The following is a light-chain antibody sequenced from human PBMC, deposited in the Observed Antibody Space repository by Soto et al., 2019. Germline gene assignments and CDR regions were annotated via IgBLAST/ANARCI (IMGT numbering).Light chain of an antibody. Sequence: QSALTQPRSVSGSPGQSVSISCTGTSSDVRSYDYVSWYQQHPGKAPKLLIYDVTNRPSGVPDRFSGSKSGNTASLTISGLQAEDEADYYCWSHAGRFTWVLGGGTKVTVL. CDR2: DVT. CDR3: WSHAGRFTWV. J-gene: IGLJ3*02. CDR1: SSDVRSYDY. V-gene: IGLV2-11*01.